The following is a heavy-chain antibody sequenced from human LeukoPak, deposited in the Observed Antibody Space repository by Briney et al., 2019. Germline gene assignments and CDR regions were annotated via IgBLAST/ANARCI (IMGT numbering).Heavy chain of an antibody. CDR2: ISWNSGSI. Sequence: GGSLRLSCAASGFTFDRYTMHWVRQAPGKGLEWVSGISWNSGSIGYADSVKGRFTISRDNAKNSLYLQMNSLRAEDTALYYCAKEYGGYEAFDYWGQGTLVTVSS. V-gene: IGHV3-9*01. CDR1: GFTFDRYT. CDR3: AKEYGGYEAFDY. J-gene: IGHJ4*02. D-gene: IGHD5-12*01.